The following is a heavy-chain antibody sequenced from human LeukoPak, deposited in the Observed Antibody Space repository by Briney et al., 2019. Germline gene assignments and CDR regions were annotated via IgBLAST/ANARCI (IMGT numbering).Heavy chain of an antibody. J-gene: IGHJ3*02. CDR2: IYSGGST. Sequence: GGSLRLSCAASGFTVSSNYMSWVRQAPGKGLEWVSVIYSGGSTYYADSVKGRFTISRDNSKNTLYLQMNSLRAEDTAVYYCATGYDILTGPDAFDIWGQGTMVTVSS. CDR1: GFTVSSNY. CDR3: ATGYDILTGPDAFDI. V-gene: IGHV3-53*01. D-gene: IGHD3-9*01.